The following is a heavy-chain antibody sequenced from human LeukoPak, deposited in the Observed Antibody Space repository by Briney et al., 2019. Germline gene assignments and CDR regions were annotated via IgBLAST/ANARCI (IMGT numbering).Heavy chain of an antibody. CDR3: TTDTSSGYYLSGSDDY. CDR2: IKSKTDGGTT. D-gene: IGHD3-22*01. J-gene: IGHJ4*02. V-gene: IGHV3-15*01. Sequence: PGGSLRLSCAVSGFTFSNAWMSWVRQAPGKGLEWVGRIKSKTDGGTTDYAAPVKGRFTISRDDSKNTLYLQMNSLKTEDTAVYYCTTDTSSGYYLSGSDDYWGQGTLVTVSS. CDR1: GFTFSNAW.